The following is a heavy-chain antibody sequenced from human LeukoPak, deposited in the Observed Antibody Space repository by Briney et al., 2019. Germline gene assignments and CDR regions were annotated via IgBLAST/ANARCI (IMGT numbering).Heavy chain of an antibody. D-gene: IGHD6-19*01. CDR2: IYYSGST. CDR3: ARSPSDSSGWYFDY. Sequence: SETLSLTCTVSGGSISSYYWSWLRQPPGKGLEWIGYIYYSGSTNYNPSLKSRVTISVDTSKNQFSLKLSSVTAADTAVYYCARSPSDSSGWYFDYWGQGTLVTVSS. CDR1: GGSISSYY. J-gene: IGHJ4*02. V-gene: IGHV4-59*08.